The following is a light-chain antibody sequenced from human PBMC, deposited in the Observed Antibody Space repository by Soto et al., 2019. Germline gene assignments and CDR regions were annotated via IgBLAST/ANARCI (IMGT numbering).Light chain of an antibody. CDR1: SSDVGSYNL. V-gene: IGLV2-23*01. Sequence: SALTQPASVSGSPGQSNTISCTGTSSDVGSYNLVSWYQQHPGKAPKLMIYEGSKRPSGVSNRFSGSKSGNTASLTISGLQAEDEADYYCCSYAGSSIPFGGGTKLTVL. J-gene: IGLJ2*01. CDR2: EGS. CDR3: CSYAGSSIP.